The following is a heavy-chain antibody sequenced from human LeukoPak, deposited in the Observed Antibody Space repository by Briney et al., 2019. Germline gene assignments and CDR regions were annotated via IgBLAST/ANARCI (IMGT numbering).Heavy chain of an antibody. J-gene: IGHJ4*02. CDR2: ISGSGGST. D-gene: IGHD2-8*01. Sequence: QPGGSLRLSCAASGFTFSSYAMSGVRQAPGKGLEWVSAISGSGGSTYYADSVKGRFTISRDNSKNTLYLQMNSLRAEDKAVYYCAKGSMVYAIADYWGRGTLVAVSA. CDR3: AKGSMVYAIADY. V-gene: IGHV3-23*01. CDR1: GFTFSSYA.